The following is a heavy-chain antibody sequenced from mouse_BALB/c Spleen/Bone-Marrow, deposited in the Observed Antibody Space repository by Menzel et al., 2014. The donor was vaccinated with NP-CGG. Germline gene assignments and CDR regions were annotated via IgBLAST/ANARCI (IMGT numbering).Heavy chain of an antibody. CDR3: AREGITTVVEMDY. D-gene: IGHD1-1*01. J-gene: IGHJ4*01. V-gene: IGHV1-9*01. CDR1: GYTFSSYW. Sequence: QVQLLQSGAELMKPGASVKISCKATGYTFSSYWIEWVKQRPGHGLEWIGEILPGSGNTNYNEKFKDKATFTADTSSNTAYMQLSSLTSEDSAVYYCAREGITTVVEMDYWGQGTSVTVSS. CDR2: ILPGSGNT.